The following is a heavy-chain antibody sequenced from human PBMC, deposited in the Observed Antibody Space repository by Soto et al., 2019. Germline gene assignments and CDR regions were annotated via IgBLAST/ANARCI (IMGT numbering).Heavy chain of an antibody. CDR3: AKGCGYSISWSCFDY. CDR2: ISGSGGST. CDR1: GFTFSSYA. Sequence: GGSLRLSCAASGFTFSSYAMSWVRQAPGKGLEWVSAISGSGGSTYYADSVKGRFTISRDNPKNTLYLQMNSLRAEDTAVYYCAKGCGYSISWSCFDYWGQGTLVTVCS. V-gene: IGHV3-23*01. D-gene: IGHD6-13*01. J-gene: IGHJ4*02.